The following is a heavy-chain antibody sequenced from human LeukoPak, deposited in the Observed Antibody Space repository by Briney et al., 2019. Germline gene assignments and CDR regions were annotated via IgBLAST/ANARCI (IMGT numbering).Heavy chain of an antibody. Sequence: ASVKVFCKASGYTFTSYAMHWVRQAPGQRLEWMGWINAGNGNTKYSQKFQGRVTITRDTSASTAYMELSSLRSEDTAVYYCARDRGSIAVAGYLDYWGQGTLVTVSS. CDR3: ARDRGSIAVAGYLDY. V-gene: IGHV1-3*01. D-gene: IGHD6-19*01. CDR1: GYTFTSYA. J-gene: IGHJ4*02. CDR2: INAGNGNT.